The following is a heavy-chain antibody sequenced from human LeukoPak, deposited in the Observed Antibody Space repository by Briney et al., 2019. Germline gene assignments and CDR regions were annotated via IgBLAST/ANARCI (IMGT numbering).Heavy chain of an antibody. CDR3: ARGRWFEVRGVIINYFDY. CDR1: GYTFTNSY. CDR2: INPDGGNT. J-gene: IGHJ4*02. Sequence: ASVKVSCKASGYTFTNSYIHWVRQAPGQVLEWMGLINPDGGNTNYAQNFQGRVTLTRDTSTSTAYMELSSLRSEDTAVYYCARGRWFEVRGVIINYFDYWGQGTQVTVSS. D-gene: IGHD3-10*01. V-gene: IGHV1-46*01.